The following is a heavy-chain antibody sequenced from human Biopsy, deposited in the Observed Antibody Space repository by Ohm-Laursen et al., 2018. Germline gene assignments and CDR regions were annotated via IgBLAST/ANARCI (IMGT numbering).Heavy chain of an antibody. CDR1: GGSISSDY. CDR3: ARATNSTGWPYYYFYGMDV. CDR2: IYYSGST. V-gene: IGHV4-59*01. J-gene: IGHJ6*02. Sequence: PGTPSLTCTVSGGSISSDYWSWIWQTPGKGLEWIGYIYYSGSTNYNPSLKSRVTISVDTSKNQFSLRLNSVTAADTAVHYCARATNSTGWPYYYFYGMDVWGQGTTVTVSS. D-gene: IGHD2/OR15-2a*01.